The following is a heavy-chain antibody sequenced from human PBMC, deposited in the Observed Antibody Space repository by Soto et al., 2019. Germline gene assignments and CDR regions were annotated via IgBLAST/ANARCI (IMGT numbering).Heavy chain of an antibody. J-gene: IGHJ4*01. CDR3: ARVHVMVVAGSTFDY. CDR1: GGSISSGSY. D-gene: IGHD6-19*01. CDR2: IYHGGTT. Sequence: PSETLSLTCIVSGGSISSGSYWAWIRQPPGKGPEWIASIYHGGTTFYNPSLKSRITISVDTSNNQFSLKLTSVTAADTAVYYCARVHVMVVAGSTFDYWGHGTLVTVSS. V-gene: IGHV4-38-2*02.